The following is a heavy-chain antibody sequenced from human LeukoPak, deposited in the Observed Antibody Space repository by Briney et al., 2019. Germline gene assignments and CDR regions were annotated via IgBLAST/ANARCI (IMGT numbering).Heavy chain of an antibody. CDR3: RRDGRWSGTAMGY. CDR2: IIPIFGTA. Sequence: SVKVSCKASGGTFSSYAISWVRQAPGQGLEWMGRIIPIFGTANYAQKFQCRVTITTDESTSTAYMELSSLRSEDTAVYYCRRDGRWSGTAMGYWGQGTLVTVSS. J-gene: IGHJ4*02. D-gene: IGHD5-18*01. V-gene: IGHV1-69*05. CDR1: GGTFSSYA.